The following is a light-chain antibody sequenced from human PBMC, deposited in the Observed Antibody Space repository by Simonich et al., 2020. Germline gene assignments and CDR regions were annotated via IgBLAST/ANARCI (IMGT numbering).Light chain of an antibody. Sequence: QSALTQPASVSGSPGQSITISCTGTSSDVGGYNYVSWYQQHPGKAPKLMIYDVSMRPAVVPDRFSGSKAGNTASLTISGLQAEDEADYYCCSYAGSYTFVFGGGTKLTVL. J-gene: IGLJ3*02. V-gene: IGLV2-11*01. CDR3: CSYAGSYTFV. CDR2: DVS. CDR1: SSDVGGYNY.